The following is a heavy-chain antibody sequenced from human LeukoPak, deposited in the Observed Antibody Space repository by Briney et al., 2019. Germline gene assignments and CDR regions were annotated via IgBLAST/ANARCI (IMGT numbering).Heavy chain of an antibody. CDR3: ARGTPPKSYGSGSYPDY. CDR2: ISAYNGNT. J-gene: IGHJ4*02. D-gene: IGHD3-10*01. V-gene: IGHV1-18*01. CDR1: GYTFTSYG. Sequence: ASVKVSCKASGYTFTSYGISWVRQAPGQGLEWMGWISAYNGNTNYAQKLQGRVTMTRNTSISTAYMELSSLRSEDTAVYYCARGTPPKSYGSGSYPDYWGQGTLVTVSS.